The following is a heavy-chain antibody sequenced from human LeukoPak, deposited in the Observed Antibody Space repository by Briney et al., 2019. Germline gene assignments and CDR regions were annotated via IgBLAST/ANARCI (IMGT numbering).Heavy chain of an antibody. CDR1: GFTVSSNY. J-gene: IGHJ3*02. V-gene: IGHV3-53*01. CDR3: ARDKNGVFDI. Sequence: GGSLRLSCAASGFTVSSNYMSWVRQAPGKGLEWVSVIYTDGNTDYADSVKGRFTISRDNSKNTLYLQMNSLRAEDTAVYYCARDKNGVFDIWGQGTMVTVSS. D-gene: IGHD3-3*01. CDR2: IYTDGNT.